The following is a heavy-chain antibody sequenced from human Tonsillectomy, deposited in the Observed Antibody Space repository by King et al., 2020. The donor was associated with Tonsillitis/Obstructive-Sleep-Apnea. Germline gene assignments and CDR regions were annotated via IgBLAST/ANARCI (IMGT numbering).Heavy chain of an antibody. Sequence: QLQESGPGLVKPSETLSLTCTVSGGSISSYYWSRIRQPPGKGLEWIGYIDYSGSTNYNPSLKSRVTIPVDTSKNQFSLKLSSVTAADTAVYYCAREALDAFDIWGQGTMVTVSS. CDR3: AREALDAFDI. J-gene: IGHJ3*02. CDR1: GGSISSYY. V-gene: IGHV4-59*01. CDR2: IDYSGST.